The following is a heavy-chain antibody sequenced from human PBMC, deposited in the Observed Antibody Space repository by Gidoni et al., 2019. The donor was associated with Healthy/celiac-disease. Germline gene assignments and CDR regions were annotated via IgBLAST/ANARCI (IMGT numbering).Heavy chain of an antibody. D-gene: IGHD1-26*01. Sequence: QVQLQQWGAGLLKPSETLSLTCAVYGGSFSGYYWSWIRQPPGKGLEWIGEINHSGSTNYNPSLKSRVTISVDTSKNQFSLKLSSVTAADTAVYYCARGRFGVGATRFHDYWGQGTLVTVSS. CDR2: INHSGST. CDR3: ARGRFGVGATRFHDY. CDR1: GGSFSGYY. J-gene: IGHJ4*02. V-gene: IGHV4-34*01.